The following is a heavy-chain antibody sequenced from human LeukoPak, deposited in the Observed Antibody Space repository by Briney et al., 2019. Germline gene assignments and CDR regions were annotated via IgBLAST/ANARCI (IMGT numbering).Heavy chain of an antibody. CDR1: GGSISSSSYY. CDR3: AGEQLSDAFDI. D-gene: IGHD1/OR15-1a*01. CDR2: IYYSGST. J-gene: IGHJ3*02. Sequence: SEALSLTCTVSGGSISSSSYYWGWIRQPPGKGLEWIGSIYYSGSTYYNPSLKSRVTISVDTSKNQFSLKLSSVTAADTAVYYCAGEQLSDAFDIWGQGTMVTVSS. V-gene: IGHV4-39*07.